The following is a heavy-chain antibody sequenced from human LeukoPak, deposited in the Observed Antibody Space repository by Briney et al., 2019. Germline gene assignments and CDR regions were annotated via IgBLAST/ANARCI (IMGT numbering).Heavy chain of an antibody. CDR3: AREQCSYVSGSYYSTYFFDY. CDR2: TRNKVNSYTT. CDR1: GFTFSDYY. D-gene: IGHD3-10*01. V-gene: IGHV3-72*01. Sequence: TGGSLRLSCAASGFTFSDYYMDWVRQAPGKGLEWVGRTRNKVNSYTTENAASVKGRFTISRDDSRNSLYLQMNSLKIEDTAVYYCAREQCSYVSGSYYSTYFFDYWGQGALVTVSS. J-gene: IGHJ4*02.